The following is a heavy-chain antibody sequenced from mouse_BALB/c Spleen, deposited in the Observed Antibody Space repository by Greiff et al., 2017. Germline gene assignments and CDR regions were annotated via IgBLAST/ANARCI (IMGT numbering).Heavy chain of an antibody. Sequence: DVKLVESGPELVKPGASVKISCKASGYTFTDYNMHWVKQSHGKSLEWIGYIYPYNGGTGYNQKFKSKATLTVDNSSSTAYMELRSLTSEDSAVYYCASSIYYDYDSGYWGQGTTLTVSS. J-gene: IGHJ2*01. CDR1: GYTFTDYN. D-gene: IGHD2-4*01. CDR3: ASSIYYDYDSGY. V-gene: IGHV1S29*02. CDR2: IYPYNGGT.